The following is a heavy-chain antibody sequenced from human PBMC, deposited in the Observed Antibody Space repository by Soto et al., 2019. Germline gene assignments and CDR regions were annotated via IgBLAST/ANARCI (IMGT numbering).Heavy chain of an antibody. Sequence: ASVKVSCKASGYTFTSYYMHWVRQAPGQGLEWMGIINPSGGSTSYAQKFQGRVTMTRDTSTSTVYMELSSLRSEDTAVYYCARGHPRYSSDLYSMDVWGQGTTVTVSS. J-gene: IGHJ6*02. V-gene: IGHV1-46*03. D-gene: IGHD6-19*01. CDR1: GYTFTSYY. CDR2: INPSGGST. CDR3: ARGHPRYSSDLYSMDV.